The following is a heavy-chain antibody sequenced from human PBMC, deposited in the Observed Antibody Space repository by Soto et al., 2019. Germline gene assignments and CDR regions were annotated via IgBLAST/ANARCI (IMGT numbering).Heavy chain of an antibody. D-gene: IGHD7-27*01. J-gene: IGHJ4*02. CDR2: IIPIFETP. CDR3: ARDLDSTGGWN. V-gene: IGHV1-69*01. Sequence: QVQLVQSGAEVKKPGSSVKVSCKASTDTFNSYAINWVRQAPGQGPEWMGGIIPIFETPTYAQKFQGRLTITADGSTTTAYMELSSVTSEDTAVYYCARDLDSTGGWNWGQGTLVTVSS. CDR1: TDTFNSYA.